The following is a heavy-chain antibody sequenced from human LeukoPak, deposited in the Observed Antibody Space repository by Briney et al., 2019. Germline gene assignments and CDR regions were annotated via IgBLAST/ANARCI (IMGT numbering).Heavy chain of an antibody. CDR2: IIPIFGTA. V-gene: IGHV1-69*13. Sequence: SVKVSCKASGGTFSSYAISWVRQAPGQGLEWMGGIIPIFGTANYAQKLQGRVTITADESTSTAYMELSSLRSEDTAVYYCANLGYCSGGSCYDYYYYYMDVWGKGTTVTVSS. D-gene: IGHD2-15*01. CDR3: ANLGYCSGGSCYDYYYYYMDV. CDR1: GGTFSSYA. J-gene: IGHJ6*03.